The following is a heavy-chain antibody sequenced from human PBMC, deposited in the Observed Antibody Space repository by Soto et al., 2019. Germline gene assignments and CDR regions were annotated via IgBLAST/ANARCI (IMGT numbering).Heavy chain of an antibody. D-gene: IGHD3-22*01. V-gene: IGHV3-23*01. CDR1: GFTFSSYA. CDR2: ISGSGGST. CDR3: AKPGTYYYDSSGSSFYPFEI. J-gene: IGHJ3*02. Sequence: PGGSLRLSCAASGFTFSSYAMSWVRQAPGKGLECVSTISGSGGSTYYADSVKGRFTISRDNSKNTLYLQMNSLRAEDTAVYYCAKPGTYYYDSSGSSFYPFEIWGQGTMVTVSS.